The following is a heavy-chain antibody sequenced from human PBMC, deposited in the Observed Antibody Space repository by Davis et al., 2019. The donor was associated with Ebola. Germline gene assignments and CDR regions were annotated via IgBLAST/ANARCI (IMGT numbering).Heavy chain of an antibody. D-gene: IGHD2-2*01. J-gene: IGHJ4*02. Sequence: PSETLSLICTVSGDSINDYYWSWIRQPAGEGLEWIGRMYSSGSPHYNPSLHSRVTMSVDTSKNLYSLNLNSVTAADTAIYYCARGPRCDSSSSCYPYYFDHWGQGILVTVSS. CDR2: MYSSGSP. CDR1: GDSINDYY. V-gene: IGHV4-4*07. CDR3: ARGPRCDSSSSCYPYYFDH.